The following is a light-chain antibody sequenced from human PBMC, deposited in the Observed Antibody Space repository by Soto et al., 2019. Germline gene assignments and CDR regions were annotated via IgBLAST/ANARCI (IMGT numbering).Light chain of an antibody. CDR3: SSYAGSNNVI. J-gene: IGLJ2*01. CDR1: SSDVGGYNY. Sequence: QSALTQPPSASGSPGQSVTISCTGTSSDVGGYNYVSWYQQHPGKAPKLMIYEVSERPSGVPDRFSGSKSGNTASLTVSGLQAEDEADYYCSSYAGSNNVIFGGGTKLNVL. V-gene: IGLV2-8*01. CDR2: EVS.